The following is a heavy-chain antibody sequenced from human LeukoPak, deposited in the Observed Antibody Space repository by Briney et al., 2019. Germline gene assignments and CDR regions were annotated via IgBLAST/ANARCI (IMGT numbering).Heavy chain of an antibody. CDR1: GFTFSGYA. V-gene: IGHV3-23*01. CDR2: ITTSGGST. J-gene: IGHJ4*02. Sequence: QPEGSLRLSCAASGFTFSGYAMTWVREAPGKGLEWVSGITTSGGSTYYADSVKGRFTISRDNSKNTLYLQMNSLRAEDTAVYYCARGYFYFDDWGQGTLVTVSS. D-gene: IGHD1-14*01. CDR3: ARGYFYFDD.